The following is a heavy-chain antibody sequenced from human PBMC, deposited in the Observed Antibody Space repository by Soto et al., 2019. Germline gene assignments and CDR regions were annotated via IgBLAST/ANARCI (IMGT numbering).Heavy chain of an antibody. D-gene: IGHD6-13*01. Sequence: PSETLSLTCTVSGVSFRTSDYYWGWIRRPTNKGLEWIGSMHYSGSTFYNPSLKSRVTISIDTSKNQFSLKLTSVTAADTAVYYCARPGYSSSWYWFDPWGQGSLVTVSS. CDR2: MHYSGST. V-gene: IGHV4-39*01. J-gene: IGHJ5*02. CDR3: ARPGYSSSWYWFDP. CDR1: GVSFRTSDYY.